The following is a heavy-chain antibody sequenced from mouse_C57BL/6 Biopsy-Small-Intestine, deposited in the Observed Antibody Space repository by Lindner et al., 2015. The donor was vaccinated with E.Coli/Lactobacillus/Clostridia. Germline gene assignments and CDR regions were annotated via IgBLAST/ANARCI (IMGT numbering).Heavy chain of an antibody. Sequence: SVKVSCKASAHTSDYTFSSYAFGWVRQAPGQGLEWMGWISAYNGNTNYVKKFQDRVTMTTDTSTATVYMELRSLRSDDTAVYYCATAFGGWYDYWGQGSLVTVSS. V-gene: IGHV1S26*01. J-gene: IGHJ4*01. D-gene: IGHD3-1*01. CDR3: ATAFGGWYDY. CDR1: AHTSDYTFSSYA. CDR2: ISAYNGNT.